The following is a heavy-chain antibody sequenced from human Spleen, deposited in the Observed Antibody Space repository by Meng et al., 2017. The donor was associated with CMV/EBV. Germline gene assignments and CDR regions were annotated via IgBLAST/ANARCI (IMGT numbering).Heavy chain of an antibody. J-gene: IGHJ5*02. Sequence: SETLSLTCTVSGGSVSSGSYYWSWIRQPPGKGLEWIGYIYYSGSTNYNPSLKSRVTISVDTSKNQFSLNLTSVTAADTAVYYCATLWGSGFDYAFDPWGQGALVTVSS. CDR2: IYYSGST. CDR1: GGSVSSGSYY. V-gene: IGHV4-61*01. CDR3: ATLWGSGFDYAFDP. D-gene: IGHD5-12*01.